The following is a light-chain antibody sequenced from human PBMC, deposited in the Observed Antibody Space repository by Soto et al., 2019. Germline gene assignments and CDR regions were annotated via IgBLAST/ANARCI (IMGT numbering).Light chain of an antibody. V-gene: IGKV3-20*01. CDR2: DTS. J-gene: IGKJ1*01. CDR3: QQCGSSPS. CDR1: QSVSSSY. Sequence: EIVLTQSPGTLSLSPGERATLSCRASQSVSSSYLAWYQQKPGPAPRLLIYDTSSRATGIPDRFSGSGSGTDFTLAISRLEPEDFAVYYCQQCGSSPSFGQGTKVELK.